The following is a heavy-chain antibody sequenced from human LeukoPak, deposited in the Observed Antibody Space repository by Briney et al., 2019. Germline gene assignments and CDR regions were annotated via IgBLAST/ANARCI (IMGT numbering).Heavy chain of an antibody. V-gene: IGHV5-51*01. Sequence: GESLKISCKGSGYSFTNYWIAWVRQMPGKGLEWMGVIYPGDSDTRYNPSFQGQVTISADRSFGTAYLQWGSLKASDSAMYYCARREATTEYFDFWGQGTLVTVPS. CDR3: ARREATTEYFDF. CDR1: GYSFTNYW. J-gene: IGHJ4*02. CDR2: IYPGDSDT. D-gene: IGHD1-7*01.